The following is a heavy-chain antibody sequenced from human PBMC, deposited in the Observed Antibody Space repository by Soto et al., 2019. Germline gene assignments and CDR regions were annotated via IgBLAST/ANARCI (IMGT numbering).Heavy chain of an antibody. D-gene: IGHD3-3*01. CDR2: ISWNSGSI. V-gene: IGHV3-9*01. CDR1: GFTFDDYA. J-gene: IGHJ4*02. Sequence: GGSLRLSCAASGFTFDDYAMHWVRQAPGKGLEWVSGISWNSGSIGYADSVKGRFTISRDNAKNSLYLQMNSLRAEDTALYYCAKARYYDFWSGPDYWGQGTLVTVSS. CDR3: AKARYYDFWSGPDY.